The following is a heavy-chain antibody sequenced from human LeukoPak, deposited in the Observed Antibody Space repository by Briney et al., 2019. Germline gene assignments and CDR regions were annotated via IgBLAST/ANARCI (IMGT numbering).Heavy chain of an antibody. J-gene: IGHJ5*02. Sequence: PSETLSLTCAVYGGSFSDYYWTWIRQPPGKGLEWIGEINHSGSTNYNPSLKSRVTISVDTSKKQFFLRLSSVTAADTAVYYCARARAIGVHHWFDPWGQGTLVTVSS. CDR3: ARARAIGVHHWFDP. CDR1: GGSFSDYY. V-gene: IGHV4-34*01. CDR2: INHSGST. D-gene: IGHD2-2*02.